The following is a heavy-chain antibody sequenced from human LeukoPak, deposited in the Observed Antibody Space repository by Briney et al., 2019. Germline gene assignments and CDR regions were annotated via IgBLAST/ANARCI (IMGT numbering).Heavy chain of an antibody. V-gene: IGHV3-7*03. CDR3: ARDLRYFDWPYLEQGAFDI. Sequence: GGSLRLSCAASGFTFSSYWMSWVRQAPGKGLEWVANTKQDGSEKYYVDSVKGRFTISRDNAKNSLYLQMNSLRAEDTAVYYCARDLRYFDWPYLEQGAFDIWGQGTMVTVSS. J-gene: IGHJ3*02. CDR2: TKQDGSEK. CDR1: GFTFSSYW. D-gene: IGHD3-9*01.